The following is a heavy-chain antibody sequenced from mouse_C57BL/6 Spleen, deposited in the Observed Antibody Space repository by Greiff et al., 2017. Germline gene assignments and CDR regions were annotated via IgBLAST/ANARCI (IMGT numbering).Heavy chain of an antibody. J-gene: IGHJ3*01. CDR1: GFSLTSYG. CDR2: IWSGGST. CDR3: AREGDSSGLAGFAY. D-gene: IGHD3-2*02. V-gene: IGHV2-2*01. Sequence: QVQLQQSGPGLVQPSQSLSITCTVSGFSLTSYGVHWVRQSPGKGLEWLGVIWSGGSTDYNAAFISRLSISKDNSKSQVFFKMNSLQADDTAIYYCAREGDSSGLAGFAYWGQGTLVTVSA.